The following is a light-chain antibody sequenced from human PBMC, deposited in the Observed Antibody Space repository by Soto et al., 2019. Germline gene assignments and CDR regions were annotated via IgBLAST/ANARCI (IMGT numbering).Light chain of an antibody. J-gene: IGLJ2*01. V-gene: IGLV2-11*01. CDR2: DVN. CDR3: CSYAGTFTFV. Sequence: QSALTQPRSVSGSPGQSVTISCTGTSSDVGGYNYVSWYQHHPAKAPKLMIYDVNKRPSGVPDRFSGSKSGNTASLTISGLQPEDEGDYYCCSYAGTFTFVFGGGTKLTVL. CDR1: SSDVGGYNY.